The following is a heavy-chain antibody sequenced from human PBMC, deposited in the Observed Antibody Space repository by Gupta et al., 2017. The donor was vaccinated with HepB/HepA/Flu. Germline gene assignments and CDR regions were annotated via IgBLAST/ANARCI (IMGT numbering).Heavy chain of an antibody. D-gene: IGHD2-2*01. Sequence: HVQLMQSGTEVKEPGSSVKVSCKSSGYTFTSDGINWVRQAPGQGLEGMGWIDVNNGNTKYARKLQGRVTMTTERSKNKVYKDLKGLRSEDTAVYYCARAYPGRGAFDFWGQGTMVTVSS. CDR1: GYTFTSDG. J-gene: IGHJ3*01. V-gene: IGHV1-18*01. CDR3: ARAYPGRGAFDF. CDR2: IDVNNGNT.